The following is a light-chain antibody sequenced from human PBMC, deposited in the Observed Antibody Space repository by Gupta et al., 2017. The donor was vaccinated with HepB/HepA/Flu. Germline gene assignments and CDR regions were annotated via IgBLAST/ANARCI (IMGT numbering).Light chain of an antibody. CDR2: DAS. J-gene: IGKJ5*01. CDR1: QSVYSY. Sequence: EIVLTQSPATLSLSPGERATLSCRASQSVYSYLAWFQQKPGQAPRLLIYDASNRATGVPPRFSGTGYGTDFTLTISSREPEDFAVYYCQQRYNWPPLTFGQGTRLEIK. V-gene: IGKV3-11*01. CDR3: QQRYNWPPLT.